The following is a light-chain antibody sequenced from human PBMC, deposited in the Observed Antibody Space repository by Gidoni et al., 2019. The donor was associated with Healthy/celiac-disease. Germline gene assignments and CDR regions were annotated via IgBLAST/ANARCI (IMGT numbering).Light chain of an antibody. CDR2: GAS. V-gene: IGKV3D-7*01. J-gene: IGKJ5*01. CDR3: QQDYNLPIT. Sequence: PGERVTLSCRASQSVSSSYLTWYQQKPGQAPRLLIYGASTRATSIPARFSGSGSGTDFTLTISSLQPEDFAVYYCQQDYNLPITFGQXTRLEIK. CDR1: QSVSSSY.